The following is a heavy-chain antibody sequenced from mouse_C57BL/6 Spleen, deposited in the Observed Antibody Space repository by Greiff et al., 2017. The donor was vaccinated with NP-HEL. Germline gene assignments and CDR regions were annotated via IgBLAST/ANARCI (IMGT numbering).Heavy chain of an antibody. Sequence: EVKLVESGGGLVQPGGSLKLSCAASGFTFSDYGMAWVRQAPRKGPEWVAFISNLDYSIYYADTVTGRFTISRENAKNTLYLEMSLLMSAYTAMYYCARARYSGYDGGLAYWGQGTLVTVSA. J-gene: IGHJ3*01. CDR3: ARARYSGYDGGLAY. V-gene: IGHV5-15*01. D-gene: IGHD2-2*01. CDR1: GFTFSDYG. CDR2: ISNLDYSI.